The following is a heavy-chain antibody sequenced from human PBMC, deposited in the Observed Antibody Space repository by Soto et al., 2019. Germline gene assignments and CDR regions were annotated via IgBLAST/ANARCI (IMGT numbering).Heavy chain of an antibody. CDR1: GGSISSGGYY. D-gene: IGHD4-17*01. CDR3: ARATPDDYGDYGFFDS. Sequence: QVQLQESGPGLVKPSQTLSLTCTVSGGSISSGGYYWSWIRQPPGKGLDWIGYIYYSGSTYYNPSRNSRVTISVDTSKNQFSLKLSSVTAADTAVYYCARATPDDYGDYGFFDSWGQGTLVTVSS. CDR2: IYYSGST. J-gene: IGHJ4*02. V-gene: IGHV4-31*03.